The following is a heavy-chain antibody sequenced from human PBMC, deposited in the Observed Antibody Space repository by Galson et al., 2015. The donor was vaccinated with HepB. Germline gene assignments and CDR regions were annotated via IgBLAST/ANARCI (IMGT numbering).Heavy chain of an antibody. CDR2: IKQDGSEK. Sequence: SLRLSCAASGFTFSSYRMSWVRQAPGKGLEWVANIKQDGSEKYYVDSVKGRFTISRDNAKNSLYLQMNSLRAEDTAVFYCARDHNTAYGRAFDIWGQGTMVTVSS. V-gene: IGHV3-7*01. CDR1: GFTFSSYR. CDR3: ARDHNTAYGRAFDI. J-gene: IGHJ3*02. D-gene: IGHD3-10*01.